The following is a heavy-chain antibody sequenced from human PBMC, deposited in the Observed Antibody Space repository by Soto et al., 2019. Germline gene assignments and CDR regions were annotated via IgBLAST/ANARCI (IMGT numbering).Heavy chain of an antibody. J-gene: IGHJ5*02. CDR2: IYYSGST. Sequence: QLQLQESGPGLVKPSETLSLTCTVSGGSISSRGYYWGWIRQPPGKGLEWIGTIYYSGSTYYNPSLKSRVPISVDTSKNQFSPKLSSVTAADTAVYYCATSNWFDPWGQGTLVTVSS. V-gene: IGHV4-39*01. CDR3: ATSNWFDP. CDR1: GGSISSRGYY.